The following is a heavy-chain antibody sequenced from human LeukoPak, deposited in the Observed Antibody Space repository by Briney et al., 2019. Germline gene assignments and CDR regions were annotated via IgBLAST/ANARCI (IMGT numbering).Heavy chain of an antibody. Sequence: GGSPRLSCAASGFTFSSYAMSWVRQAPGKGLEWVSGLTGSGGNTYYADSVKGRFTISRDNSKNTLSLQMNSLRAEDAAVYYCVKFRGIQHYNYHMDVWGKGTTVTVSS. CDR1: GFTFSSYA. V-gene: IGHV3-23*01. CDR3: VKFRGIQHYNYHMDV. J-gene: IGHJ6*03. D-gene: IGHD3-10*01. CDR2: LTGSGGNT.